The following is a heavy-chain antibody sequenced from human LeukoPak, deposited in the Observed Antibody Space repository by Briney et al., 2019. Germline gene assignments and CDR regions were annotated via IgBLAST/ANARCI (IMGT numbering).Heavy chain of an antibody. J-gene: IGHJ4*02. CDR1: GGYISTSNYY. CDR2: IYYSGST. V-gene: IGHV4-39*01. CDR3: VYSSGWYYFDY. D-gene: IGHD6-19*01. Sequence: PSETLSLTCTVSGGYISTSNYYWGWIRQPPGKGLEWIGNIYYSGSTYYNPSLKSRVTISVDTSKNQFSLKLSSVTAADTAVYYCVYSSGWYYFDYWGRGTLVTVSS.